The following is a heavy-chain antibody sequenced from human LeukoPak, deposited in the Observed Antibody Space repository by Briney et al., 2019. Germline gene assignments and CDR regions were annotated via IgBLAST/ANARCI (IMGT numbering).Heavy chain of an antibody. CDR2: ISSSSSYI. V-gene: IGHV3-21*01. CDR3: ARDSMVRGVILRTFDY. CDR1: GFTFSSYS. D-gene: IGHD3-10*01. Sequence: GGSLRLSCAASGFTFSSYSMNWVRQAPGKGLEWVSSISSSSSYIYYADSVKGRFTISRDNAKNSLYLQMNSLRAEDTAVYYCARDSMVRGVILRTFDYWGQGTLVTVSS. J-gene: IGHJ4*02.